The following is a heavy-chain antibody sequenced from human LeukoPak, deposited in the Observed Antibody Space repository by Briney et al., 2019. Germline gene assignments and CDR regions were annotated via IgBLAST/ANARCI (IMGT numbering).Heavy chain of an antibody. Sequence: PGRSLRLSCAASGFTFSSYAMHWVRQAPGKGLEWVAVISYDGSNKYYADSVKGRFTISRDNSKNTLYLQMNSLRAEDTAVYYCAREGASMTTVTYYYYGMDVWGQGTLVTVSS. CDR1: GFTFSSYA. J-gene: IGHJ6*02. V-gene: IGHV3-30-3*01. CDR3: AREGASMTTVTYYYYGMDV. D-gene: IGHD4-17*01. CDR2: ISYDGSNK.